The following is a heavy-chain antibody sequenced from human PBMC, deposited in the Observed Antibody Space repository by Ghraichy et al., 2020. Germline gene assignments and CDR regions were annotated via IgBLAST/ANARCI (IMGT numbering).Heavy chain of an antibody. J-gene: IGHJ3*02. CDR1: GFTFSSYS. CDR2: ISSSSSTI. V-gene: IGHV3-48*02. Sequence: GGSLKLSCAASGFTFSSYSMNWVRQAPGKGLEWVSYISSSSSTIYYADSVKGRFTISRDNAKNSLYLQMNSLRDEDTAVYYCARDPGLTMIVVSTDAFDIWGQGTMVTVSS. CDR3: ARDPGLTMIVVSTDAFDI. D-gene: IGHD3-22*01.